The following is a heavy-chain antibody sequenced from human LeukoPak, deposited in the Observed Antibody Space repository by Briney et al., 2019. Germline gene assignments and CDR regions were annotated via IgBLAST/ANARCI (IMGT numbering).Heavy chain of an antibody. CDR1: GYTLTSYH. V-gene: IGHV1-46*01. D-gene: IGHD2-21*02. CDR3: ARDYCGGDCYCDY. J-gene: IGHJ4*02. CDR2: INPSGGST. Sequence: ASVKVSCKASGYTLTSYHMHWVRQAPEQGLEWMGMINPSGGSTTYAQKFQGRVTMTRDTSTSTVYMELSSPRSEDTAVYFCARDYCGGDCYCDYWGQGTLVTVSS.